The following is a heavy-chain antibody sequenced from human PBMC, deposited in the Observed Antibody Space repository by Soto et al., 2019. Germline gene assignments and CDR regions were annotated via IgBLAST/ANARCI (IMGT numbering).Heavy chain of an antibody. V-gene: IGHV1-2*02. Sequence: ASVKVSCKASGYTFTGHYMHWVRQAPGQGLEWMGWINPNSVGTNYAQKFQGRVTMTRDASISTAYMELSRLRSDDTAVYYCAREPMVRAAHGFDIWGQGTMVTV. CDR1: GYTFTGHY. D-gene: IGHD3-10*01. CDR2: INPNSVGT. CDR3: AREPMVRAAHGFDI. J-gene: IGHJ3*02.